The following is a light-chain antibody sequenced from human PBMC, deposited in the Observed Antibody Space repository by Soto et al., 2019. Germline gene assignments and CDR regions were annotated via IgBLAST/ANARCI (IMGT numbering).Light chain of an antibody. CDR1: QTISSNY. CDR3: QQYVSWT. Sequence: DIVLTQSPGTLSVSPGERATLSCRTSQTISSNYLAWYQQKPGQPPSLLIYGTSSRATGIPDRFSGSGSGTDFTLTIGRLEPEDSAIYYCQQYVSWTFGQGTKVEIK. CDR2: GTS. V-gene: IGKV3-20*01. J-gene: IGKJ1*01.